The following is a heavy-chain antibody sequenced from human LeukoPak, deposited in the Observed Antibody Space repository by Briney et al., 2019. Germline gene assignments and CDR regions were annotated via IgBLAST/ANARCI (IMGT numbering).Heavy chain of an antibody. CDR1: GYTFTSYG. D-gene: IGHD3-10*01. CDR3: ARDRDGSGSQSY. CDR2: ISVNNGNT. Sequence: ASVKVSCKASGYTFTSYGIGWVRLVPGQGLEWMGRISVNNGNTNYAQNLQGRLTVTADTSTSTAYMELRSLRFDDTAVYFCARDRDGSGSQSYWGQGTLVTVSS. V-gene: IGHV1-18*04. J-gene: IGHJ4*02.